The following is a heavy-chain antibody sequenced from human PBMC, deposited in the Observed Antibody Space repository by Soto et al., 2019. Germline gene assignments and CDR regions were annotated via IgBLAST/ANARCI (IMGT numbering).Heavy chain of an antibody. CDR1: GFTFSSYA. CDR2: ISGSGDFT. CDR3: AKTQNALLDY. Sequence: EVQLLESGGGLVQPGGSLRLSCAASGFTFSSYAMSWVRQAPGKGLEWVSVISGSGDFTFYADSVKGRFTISRDNSKNTLYLQMNTLRAEDTAVYYCAKTQNALLDYWGQGTLVTVSS. V-gene: IGHV3-23*01. J-gene: IGHJ4*02.